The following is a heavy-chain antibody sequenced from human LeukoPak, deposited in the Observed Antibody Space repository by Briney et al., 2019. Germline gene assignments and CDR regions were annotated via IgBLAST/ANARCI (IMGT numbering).Heavy chain of an antibody. CDR3: ARLSERRRTYYYYGMDV. V-gene: IGHV5-51*01. D-gene: IGHD1/OR15-1a*01. CDR2: IYPGDSDT. CDR1: GYSFTSYW. Sequence: PGESLKISCKGSGYSFTSYWIGWVRQMPGKGLEWMGIIYPGDSDTRYSPSFQGQVTISADKSISTAYLQWSSLKASDTAMYYCARLSERRRTYYYYGMDVWGRGTTVTVSS. J-gene: IGHJ6*02.